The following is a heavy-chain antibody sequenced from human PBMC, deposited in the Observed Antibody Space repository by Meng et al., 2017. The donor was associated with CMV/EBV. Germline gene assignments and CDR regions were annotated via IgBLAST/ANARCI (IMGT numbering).Heavy chain of an antibody. Sequence: SESLSLTCPVSGGSISSYYWSWIRQLPGKGLEWIGYIYYSGSTNYNPSLKSRVTISVDTSKNQATLELSSVTAADTAVYYCARGRTLFDAFDIWGQGTMVTVSS. CDR1: GGSISSYY. V-gene: IGHV4-59*01. J-gene: IGHJ3*02. CDR2: IYYSGST. CDR3: ARGRTLFDAFDI.